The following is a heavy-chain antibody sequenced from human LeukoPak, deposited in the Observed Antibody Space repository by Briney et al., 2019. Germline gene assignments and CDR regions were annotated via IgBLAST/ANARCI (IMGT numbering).Heavy chain of an antibody. D-gene: IGHD1-1*01. CDR1: GFTFSNYG. CDR2: ISYDGSNK. J-gene: IGHJ4*02. Sequence: GRSLRLSCAASGFTFSNYGMHWVRQAPGKGLEWGAVISYDGSNKYYADSVKCRFTISRDNSKNTLYLQPPRLTAEDPAVYYCAKDRHRYHWNDVVPDYWGQGPLVTVSS. CDR3: AKDRHRYHWNDVVPDY. V-gene: IGHV3-30*18.